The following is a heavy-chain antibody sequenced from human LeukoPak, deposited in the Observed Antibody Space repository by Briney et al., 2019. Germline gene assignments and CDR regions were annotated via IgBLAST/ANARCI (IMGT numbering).Heavy chain of an antibody. CDR2: IYYSGST. Sequence: SQPRSLTCTVSGGPISSGDYYWSWIRQPPGKGLEWIGYIYYSGSTYYNPSLKSRVTISVDTSKNQFSLKRSSVTDADTAVYYCARDLREDAFDIWGQGTMVTVSS. D-gene: IGHD5-24*01. V-gene: IGHV4-30-4*08. CDR3: ARDLREDAFDI. CDR1: GGPISSGDYY. J-gene: IGHJ3*02.